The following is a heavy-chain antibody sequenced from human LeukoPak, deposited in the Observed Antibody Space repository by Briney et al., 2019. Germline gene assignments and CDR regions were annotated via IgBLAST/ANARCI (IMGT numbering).Heavy chain of an antibody. CDR2: IYYSGST. J-gene: IGHJ4*02. CDR1: GGPIYSISDY. D-gene: IGHD4/OR15-4a*01. V-gene: IGHV4-39*01. CDR3: ARRPGEYGGNDFDY. Sequence: SETPSHTCTVSGGPIYSISDYWGWISHPPGKGVEWIGCIYYSGSTHYNPSLKSRVTMSIDTSKNQFSLRLSSVTAADTAVYYCARRPGEYGGNDFDYWGQGTLVTVSS.